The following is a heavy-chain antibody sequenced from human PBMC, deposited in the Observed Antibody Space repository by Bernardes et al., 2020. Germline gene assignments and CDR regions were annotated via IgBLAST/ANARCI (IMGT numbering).Heavy chain of an antibody. CDR1: GFTFSSYA. D-gene: IGHD6-6*01. J-gene: IGHJ4*02. CDR2: ISGSGGST. CDR3: AKDFWEYSSSSTFPFDY. Sequence: GGSLRLSCAASGFTFSSYAMSWVRQAPGKGLEWVSAISGSGGSTYYADSVKGRFTISRDNSKNTLYLQMNSLRAEDTAVYYCAKDFWEYSSSSTFPFDYWGQGTLVTVSS. V-gene: IGHV3-23*01.